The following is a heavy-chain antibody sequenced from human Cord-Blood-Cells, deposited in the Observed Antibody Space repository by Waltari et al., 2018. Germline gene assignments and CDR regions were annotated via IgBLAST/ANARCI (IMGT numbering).Heavy chain of an antibody. J-gene: IGHJ3*02. CDR1: GGSLRRGSHY. V-gene: IGHV4-61*09. D-gene: IGHD6-13*01. Sequence: QVQLQESGPGLVKPSQTLSLTCTASGGSLRRGSHYWSWTRQPAGKGLEWIGYIYTSGSTNYNPSLKSRVTISVDTSKNQFSLKLSSVTAADTAVYYCARRYSSSWYAFDIWGQGTMVTVSS. CDR2: IYTSGST. CDR3: ARRYSSSWYAFDI.